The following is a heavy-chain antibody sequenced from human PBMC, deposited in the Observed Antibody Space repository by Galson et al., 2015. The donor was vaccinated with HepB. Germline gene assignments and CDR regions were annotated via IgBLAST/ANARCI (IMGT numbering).Heavy chain of an antibody. D-gene: IGHD6-19*01. Sequence: SLRLSCAASGFTFSSYGMHWVRQAPGKGLEWVAVIWYDGSNKYYADSVKGRFTISRDNSKNTLYLQMNSLRAEDTAVYYCASALPSSGYKLDAFDIWGQGTMVTVSS. CDR1: GFTFSSYG. CDR3: ASALPSSGYKLDAFDI. V-gene: IGHV3-33*01. CDR2: IWYDGSNK. J-gene: IGHJ3*02.